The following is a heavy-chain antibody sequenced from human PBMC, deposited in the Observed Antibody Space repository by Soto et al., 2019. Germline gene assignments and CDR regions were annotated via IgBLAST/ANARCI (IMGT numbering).Heavy chain of an antibody. CDR2: IYYSGST. CDR3: AGTVPAAKSDWFDP. V-gene: IGHV4-39*01. CDR1: GGSISSSSYY. D-gene: IGHD2-2*01. Sequence: SETLSLTCTVSGGSISSSSYYWGWSRQPPGKGLEWIGSIYYSGSTYYNPSLKSRVTISVDTSKNQFSLKLSSVTAADTAVYYCAGTVPAAKSDWFDPWGQGTLVTVSS. J-gene: IGHJ5*02.